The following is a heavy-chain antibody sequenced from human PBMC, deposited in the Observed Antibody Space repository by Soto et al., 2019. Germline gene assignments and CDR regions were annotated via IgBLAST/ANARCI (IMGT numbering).Heavy chain of an antibody. CDR1: GDSVTGGSYY. Sequence: SETLSLTCTVSGDSVTGGSYYWSWIRQPPGKGLEYIGYIYFSGTTNYNPALESRVTISLDTSKNQFSLRLTSVTPADTALYYCARTNNRGAWSAWYWGQGTPVTVSS. D-gene: IGHD2-21*02. J-gene: IGHJ4*02. CDR2: IYFSGTT. V-gene: IGHV4-61*01. CDR3: ARTNNRGAWSAWY.